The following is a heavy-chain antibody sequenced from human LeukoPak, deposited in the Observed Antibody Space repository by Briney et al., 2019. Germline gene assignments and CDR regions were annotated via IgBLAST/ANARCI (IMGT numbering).Heavy chain of an antibody. CDR1: GYTFTGYY. V-gene: IGHV1-2*06. Sequence: ASVKVSCKASGYTFTGYYMHWVRQAPGQGLEWMGRINPNSGGTNYAQKFQGRGTMTRDTSISTAYMELSRLRSDDTAVYYCARGAGEYYDFWSGYYSSGYWGQGTLVTVSS. CDR3: ARGAGEYYDFWSGYYSSGY. J-gene: IGHJ4*02. D-gene: IGHD3-3*01. CDR2: INPNSGGT.